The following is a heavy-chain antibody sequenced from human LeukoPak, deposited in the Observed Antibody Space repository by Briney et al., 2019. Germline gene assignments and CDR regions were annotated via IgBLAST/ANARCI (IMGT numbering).Heavy chain of an antibody. CDR3: ARVPRYCSGGSCPRGYYYYGMDV. D-gene: IGHD2-15*01. Sequence: PGGSLRLSCAASGFTFRSYGMHWVRQAPGKGLEWVAVIWYDGSNKYYADSVKGRFTISRDNSKNTLYLQMNSLRAEDTAVYYCARVPRYCSGGSCPRGYYYYGMDVWGKGTTVTVSS. J-gene: IGHJ6*04. CDR1: GFTFRSYG. V-gene: IGHV3-33*01. CDR2: IWYDGSNK.